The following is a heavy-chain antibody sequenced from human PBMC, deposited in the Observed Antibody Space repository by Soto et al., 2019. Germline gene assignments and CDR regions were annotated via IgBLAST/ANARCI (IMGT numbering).Heavy chain of an antibody. CDR3: AKTRGEPTTYYYYYGMDV. J-gene: IGHJ6*02. V-gene: IGHV3-23*01. CDR1: GFTFSSYA. D-gene: IGHD3-16*01. CDR2: ISGSGGST. Sequence: GGSLRLSCAASGFTFSSYAMIWVRQAPGKGLEWVSAISGSGGSTYYADSVKGRFTISRDNSKNTLYLQMNSLRAEDTAVYYCAKTRGEPTTYYYYYGMDVWGQGTTVTVSS.